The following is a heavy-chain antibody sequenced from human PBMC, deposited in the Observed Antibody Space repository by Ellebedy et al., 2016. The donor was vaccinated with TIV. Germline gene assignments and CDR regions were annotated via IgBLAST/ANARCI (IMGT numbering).Heavy chain of an antibody. CDR2: IYYSGST. V-gene: IGHV4-30-4*01. J-gene: IGHJ3*02. Sequence: SETLSLXCTVSGGSISSGDYYWSWIRQPPGKGLEWIGYIYYSGSTYYNPSLKSRVTISVDTSKNQFSLKLSSVTAADTAVYYCARAGMITFGGARSCYLDIWGQGTMVTVSS. D-gene: IGHD3-16*01. CDR3: ARAGMITFGGARSCYLDI. CDR1: GGSISSGDYY.